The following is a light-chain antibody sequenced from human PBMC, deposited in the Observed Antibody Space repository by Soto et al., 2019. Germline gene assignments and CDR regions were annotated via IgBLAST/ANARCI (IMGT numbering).Light chain of an antibody. CDR3: QQYSTWPPALT. CDR1: QSVSSD. V-gene: IGKV3-15*01. CDR2: GAS. J-gene: IGKJ4*01. Sequence: EIVMTQSPATLSVSPGERATLSCRASQSVSSDLAWYQQKPGQAPRLLIFGASTRATDIPARFSGSGSGTEFTLTISSQQSEDFAVYYCQQYSTWPPALTFGGGTKVEIK.